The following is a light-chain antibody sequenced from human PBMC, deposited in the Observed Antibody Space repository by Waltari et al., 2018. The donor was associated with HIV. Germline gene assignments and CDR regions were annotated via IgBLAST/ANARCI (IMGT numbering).Light chain of an antibody. Sequence: EIVMTQSPATLSVSPGERATLSCRASQGVNSNLAWYQQKAGQAPRLLIYGASTRASGVPARFSGSGSGTDFTLTISSLQPEDFATYYCQQSYSTLYTFGQGTKLEI. CDR1: QGVNSN. CDR2: GAS. CDR3: QQSYSTLYT. V-gene: IGKV3-15*01. J-gene: IGKJ2*01.